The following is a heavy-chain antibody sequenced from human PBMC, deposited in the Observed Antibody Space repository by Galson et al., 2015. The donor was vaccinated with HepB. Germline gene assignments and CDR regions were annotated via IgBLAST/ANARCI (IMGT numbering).Heavy chain of an antibody. V-gene: IGHV1-3*01. CDR1: GYTFTSYA. D-gene: IGHD3-22*01. Sequence: SVKVSCKASGYTFTSYAMHWVRQAPGQRLEWMGWINAGNGNTKYSQKFQGRVTITRDTSASTAYMELSSLRSEDTAVYYCARGRTVYYYDSSGYTVLYWGQGTLVTVSS. J-gene: IGHJ4*02. CDR2: INAGNGNT. CDR3: ARGRTVYYYDSSGYTVLY.